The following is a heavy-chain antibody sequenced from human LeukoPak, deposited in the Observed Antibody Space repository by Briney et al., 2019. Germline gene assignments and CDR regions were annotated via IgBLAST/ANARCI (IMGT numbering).Heavy chain of an antibody. CDR2: ISWDGGST. J-gene: IGHJ6*02. CDR3: AKDMSPDFWSGNSGMDV. D-gene: IGHD3-3*01. V-gene: IGHV3-43*01. Sequence: GGSLRLSCAASGFTFDDYTMHWVRQAPGKGLEWVSLISWDGGSTYYADSVKGRFTISRDNGKNSLYLQMNSLRTEDTALYYRAKDMSPDFWSGNSGMDVWGQGTTVTVSS. CDR1: GFTFDDYT.